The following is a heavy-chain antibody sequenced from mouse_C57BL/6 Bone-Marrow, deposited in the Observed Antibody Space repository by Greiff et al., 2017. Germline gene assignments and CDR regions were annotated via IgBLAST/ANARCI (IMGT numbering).Heavy chain of an antibody. V-gene: IGHV1-76*01. CDR2: IYPGSGHT. Sequence: VQLQQSGAELVRPGASVKLSCKASGYTFTDYYINWVKQRPGQGLEWIARIYPGSGHTYYNEKFKGKATLTAEKSSSTAYMQLSSLTSEDSAVYFCARDRRSFDYWGQGTTLTVSS. CDR1: GYTFTDYY. J-gene: IGHJ2*01. CDR3: ARDRRSFDY. D-gene: IGHD1-1*01.